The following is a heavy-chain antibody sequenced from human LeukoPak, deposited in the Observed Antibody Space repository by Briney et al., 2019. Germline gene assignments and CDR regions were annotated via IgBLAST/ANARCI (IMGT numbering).Heavy chain of an antibody. D-gene: IGHD3-22*01. V-gene: IGHV6-1*01. CDR3: ARDEPSRGHPFDV. J-gene: IGHJ3*01. CDR2: TYYRSKWFN. Sequence: SETLSLTCAISGDSVSSNSATWSWIRQPPSRGLEWLGRTYYRSKWFNDYAVSVKSRITINADTSKNQFSLQLNSLTPEDTAVYFCARDEPSRGHPFDVWGQGTMVTVSS. CDR1: GDSVSSNSAT.